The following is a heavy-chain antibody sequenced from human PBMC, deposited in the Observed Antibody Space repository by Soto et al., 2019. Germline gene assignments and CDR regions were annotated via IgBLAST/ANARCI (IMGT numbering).Heavy chain of an antibody. CDR1: GFPFSSYA. J-gene: IGHJ4*02. V-gene: IGHV3-23*01. CDR3: ARDFGSLGATIDY. D-gene: IGHD1-26*01. CDR2: ISGSGGIT. Sequence: AGGSLRLSCAASGFPFSSYAMTWVRQTPGKGLEWVSGISGSGGITYYADSVKGRFTISRDNSNNTLFLQMHSLRADDTAVYYCARDFGSLGATIDYWGQGTLVTVSS.